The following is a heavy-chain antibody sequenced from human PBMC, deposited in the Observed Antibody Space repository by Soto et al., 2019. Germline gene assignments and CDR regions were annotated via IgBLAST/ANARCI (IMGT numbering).Heavy chain of an antibody. CDR1: GGTFSGYY. D-gene: IGHD1-26*01. CDR3: ARSVGASRPINNWFDP. CDR2: INHSGST. J-gene: IGHJ5*02. V-gene: IGHV4-34*01. Sequence: QVQLQQWGAGLLKPSETLSLTCAVYGGTFSGYYWSWISQPPGKRLEWIGEINHSGSTNYNPSLKSRVTISVDTSKNQFSLKLSSVTAADTAVYYCARSVGASRPINNWFDPWGQGTLVTVSS.